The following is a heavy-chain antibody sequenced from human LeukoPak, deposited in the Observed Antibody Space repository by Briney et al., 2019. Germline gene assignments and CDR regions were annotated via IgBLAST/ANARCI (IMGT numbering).Heavy chain of an antibody. D-gene: IGHD4-17*01. V-gene: IGHV1-46*01. CDR3: ARDTRTMTAVTRGQHYYYGLDV. CDR1: GYAFTNYY. Sequence: ASVTVSCKASGYAFTNYYMHWLRQAPGQGLEWMAIINPSDGGTYYAQKFQDRVFMTRDTSTKTVYMELSSLRSEDTAVYYCARDTRTMTAVTRGQHYYYGLDVWGQGTTVTVSS. J-gene: IGHJ6*02. CDR2: INPSDGGT.